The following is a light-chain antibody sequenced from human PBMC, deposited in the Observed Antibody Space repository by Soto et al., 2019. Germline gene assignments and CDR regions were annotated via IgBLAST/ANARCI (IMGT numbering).Light chain of an antibody. CDR1: QTITTE. CDR2: DAS. J-gene: IGKJ1*01. V-gene: IGKV3-11*01. Sequence: EIVMAQPPATLSGSPGESANISWRASQTITTELAWYQQKPGQPPRLLIYDASNRATGIPARFSGSGSGTDFTLTISSLEPEDFAVYYCQKRSNWPWTCGKGPKGAIK. CDR3: QKRSNWPWT.